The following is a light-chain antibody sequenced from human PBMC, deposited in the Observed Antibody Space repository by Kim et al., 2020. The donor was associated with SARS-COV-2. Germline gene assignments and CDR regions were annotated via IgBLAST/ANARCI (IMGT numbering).Light chain of an antibody. V-gene: IGKV3-11*01. J-gene: IGKJ5*01. CDR1: QSVGGF. Sequence: VSPGESATLSCRASQSVGGFLAWYQQKPGQAPRLLIYDASIRATDIPARFSGSGSGADYTLTISRLEPEDFAVYYCQQRNNWQVTFGQGTRLEIK. CDR3: QQRNNWQVT. CDR2: DAS.